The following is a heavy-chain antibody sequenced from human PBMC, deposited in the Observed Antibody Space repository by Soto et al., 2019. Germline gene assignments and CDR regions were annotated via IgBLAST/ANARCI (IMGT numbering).Heavy chain of an antibody. CDR2: ISGSGDST. V-gene: IGHV3-23*01. D-gene: IGHD1-26*01. Sequence: EVQLLESGGGLVQPGGSLRLSCAASGFTFSSYAMRWVRQAPGKGLEWVSAISGSGDSTYYADSVKGRFTISRDNSKNTLYLQMNSLRAADTAVYYCARRGSGSYYDYWGQGTLVTVSS. J-gene: IGHJ4*02. CDR1: GFTFSSYA. CDR3: ARRGSGSYYDY.